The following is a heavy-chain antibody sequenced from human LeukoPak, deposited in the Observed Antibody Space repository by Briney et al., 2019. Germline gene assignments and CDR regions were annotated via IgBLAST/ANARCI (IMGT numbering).Heavy chain of an antibody. CDR3: ASTDFYFDY. CDR1: GFTFRRYR. J-gene: IGHJ4*02. CDR2: IYSDESTR. D-gene: IGHD3/OR15-3a*01. Sequence: PGGSLRLSCAPPGFTFRRYRTHWVRQAPGKGLGWVALIYSDESTRSYAASVKGRFTISRDNAKNTLYLQMNSLRAEDTAVYYCASTDFYFDYWGQGTLVTVSS. V-gene: IGHV3-74*01.